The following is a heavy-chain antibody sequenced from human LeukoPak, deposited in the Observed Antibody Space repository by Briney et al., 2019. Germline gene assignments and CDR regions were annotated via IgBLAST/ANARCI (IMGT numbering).Heavy chain of an antibody. V-gene: IGHV1-2*02. CDR3: ARVPKRYCSGGSCYFDY. J-gene: IGHJ4*02. CDR1: GYTFTGYY. D-gene: IGHD2-15*01. CDR2: INHNSGGT. Sequence: ASVKVSCKASGYTFTGYYMHWVRQAPGQGLEWVGLINHNSGGTNYAQKFQGRVTMTRDTSIRTAHMELSRLRSDNTAVYYCARVPKRYCSGGSCYFDYWGQGTLVTVSS.